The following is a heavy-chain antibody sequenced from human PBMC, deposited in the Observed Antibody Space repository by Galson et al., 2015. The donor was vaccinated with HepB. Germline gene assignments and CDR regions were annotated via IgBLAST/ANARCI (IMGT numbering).Heavy chain of an antibody. J-gene: IGHJ4*02. V-gene: IGHV4-4*02. Sequence: SETLSLTCAVSGDSISSSSWWSWVRQPPGKGLEWLAEIYHTGGATYNPPLKSRVTLSVDKAQKQVFLKGTPMNAPDTAVYYCARVNWSRGHSNVAVAGTFGSLDYWGQGALVTVSS. CDR2: IYHTGGA. CDR1: GDSISSSSW. D-gene: IGHD6-19*01. CDR3: ARVNWSRGHSNVAVAGTFGSLDY.